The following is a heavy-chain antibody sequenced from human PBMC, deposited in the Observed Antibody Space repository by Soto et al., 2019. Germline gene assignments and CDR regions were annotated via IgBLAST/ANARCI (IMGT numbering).Heavy chain of an antibody. CDR1: GYTFTSYD. Sequence: VASVKVSCKASGYTFTSYDINWVRQATGQGLEWMGWMNPNSGNTGYAQKFQGRVTMTRNTSISTAYMELSSLRSEDTAVYYCARKDYYDILTGGYYYMDVWGKGTTVTVSS. CDR3: ARKDYYDILTGGYYYMDV. J-gene: IGHJ6*03. CDR2: MNPNSGNT. D-gene: IGHD3-9*01. V-gene: IGHV1-8*01.